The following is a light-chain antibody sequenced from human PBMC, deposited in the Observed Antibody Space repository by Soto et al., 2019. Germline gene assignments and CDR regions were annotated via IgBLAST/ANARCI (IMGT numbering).Light chain of an antibody. Sequence: QCARTQPASVSGAAGEASSISCTGTSSDVGGYNYVSWFQQHPGKAPKLMTSDVSNRPSGVSNRFSGSKSGNTASLTISGLQAEDEADYYCLSYTTSSTAYVFGTGTKVTVL. J-gene: IGLJ1*01. CDR2: DVS. V-gene: IGLV2-14*01. CDR3: LSYTTSSTAYV. CDR1: SSDVGGYNY.